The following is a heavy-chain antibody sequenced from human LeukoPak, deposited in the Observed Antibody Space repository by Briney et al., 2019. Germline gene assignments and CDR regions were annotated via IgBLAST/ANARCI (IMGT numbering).Heavy chain of an antibody. CDR1: GYSISSGNY. V-gene: IGHV4-38-2*02. J-gene: IGHJ4*02. D-gene: IGHD3-10*01. CDR3: ARDQGYGSGSYSGY. CDR2: IYLSGST. Sequence: PSETLSLTCIVSGYSISSGNYWGWIRQPPGKGLEWIGSIYLSGSTYYNPSLKSRVTISVDTSENQFSLNLSSVTAADTAVYYCARDQGYGSGSYSGYWGQGTLVTVSS.